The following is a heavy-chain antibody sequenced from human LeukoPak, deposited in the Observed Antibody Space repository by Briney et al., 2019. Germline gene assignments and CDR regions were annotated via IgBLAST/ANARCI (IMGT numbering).Heavy chain of an antibody. D-gene: IGHD3-3*01. CDR1: GYTFTSYD. CDR2: MNPNSGNT. Sequence: GASVKVSCKASGYTFTSYDINWVRQATGQGLEWMGWMNPNSGNTGYAQKFQGRVTMTRNTSISTAYMELSSLRSEDTAVYYCARGFNDFWSGYYSYWGQGTLVTVSS. J-gene: IGHJ4*02. CDR3: ARGFNDFWSGYYSY. V-gene: IGHV1-8*01.